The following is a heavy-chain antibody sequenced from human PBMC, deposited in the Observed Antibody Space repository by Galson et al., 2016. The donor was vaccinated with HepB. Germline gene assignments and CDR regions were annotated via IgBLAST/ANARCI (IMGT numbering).Heavy chain of an antibody. CDR3: ARKPPPVAYYGLDV. V-gene: IGHV4-4*02. CDR2: VYHDGSI. Sequence: ETLSLTCAVSGASISSNSYWRWVRQAPGKGLEWIGEVYHDGSINYTPSVKSRITISVDKSKNQFSLKLTSMTAADTAVYYCARKPPPVAYYGLDVWGQGTTVIVSS. D-gene: IGHD3-16*01. J-gene: IGHJ6*02. CDR1: GASISSNSY.